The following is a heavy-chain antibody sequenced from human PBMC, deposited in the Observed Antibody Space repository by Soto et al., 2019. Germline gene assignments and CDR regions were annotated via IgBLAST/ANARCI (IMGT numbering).Heavy chain of an antibody. CDR3: ARVEYTESEYCPGMDX. D-gene: IGHD2-8*02. CDR1: GDSVSSNSAG. V-gene: IGHV6-1*01. J-gene: IGHJ6*02. Sequence: SQTLSLSCVISGDSVSSNSAGWNWIRQSPSRGLECVGRTFYRSKWYNDYQVSMKGRIRINADTSKNQFSLQLNSVTPEDTAVYYCARVEYTESEYCPGMDXLGQVSTVTVS. CDR2: TFYRSKWYN.